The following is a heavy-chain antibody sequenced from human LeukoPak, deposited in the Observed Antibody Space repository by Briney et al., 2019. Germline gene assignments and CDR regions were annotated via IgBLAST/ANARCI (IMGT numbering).Heavy chain of an antibody. D-gene: IGHD3-16*01. J-gene: IGHJ4*02. CDR3: ARHLPLLRLGEFDY. V-gene: IGHV4-59*08. CDR2: IYYSGST. CDR1: GGSISSYY. Sequence: KTSETLSLTCTVSGGSISSYYWSWIRQPPGKGLEWIGYIYYSGSTNYNPPLKSRVTISVDTSKNQFSLKLSSVTAADTAVYYCARHLPLLRLGEFDYWGQGTLVTVSS.